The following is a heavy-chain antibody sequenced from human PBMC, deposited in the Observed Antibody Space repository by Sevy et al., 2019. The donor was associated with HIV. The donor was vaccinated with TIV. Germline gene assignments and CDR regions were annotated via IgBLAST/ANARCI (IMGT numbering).Heavy chain of an antibody. Sequence: GGSLRLSCAASGFSFSTYAMTWVRQAPGKGLEWVSAISGSGGYTYYADSVKGRFTISRDNSKNTVDLQMNSLRAEDTAVYYCTNRGVVIITGFDYWGQGTLVTVSS. D-gene: IGHD1-20*01. CDR3: TNRGVVIITGFDY. CDR1: GFSFSTYA. J-gene: IGHJ4*02. CDR2: ISGSGGYT. V-gene: IGHV3-23*01.